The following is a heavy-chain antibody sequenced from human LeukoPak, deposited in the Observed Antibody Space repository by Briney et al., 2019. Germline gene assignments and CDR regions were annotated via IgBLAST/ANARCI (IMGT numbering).Heavy chain of an antibody. CDR1: GGSISSGSYY. V-gene: IGHV4-39*07. J-gene: IGHJ6*02. CDR2: IYHSGST. D-gene: IGHD1-26*01. Sequence: SETLSLTCTVSGGSISSGSYYWGWIRQPPGKGLEWIGSIYHSGSTYYNPSLKSRVTISVDTSKNQFSLKLSSVTAADTAVYYCAREGLSGSYSNYYYYGMDVWGQGTTVTVSS. CDR3: AREGLSGSYSNYYYYGMDV.